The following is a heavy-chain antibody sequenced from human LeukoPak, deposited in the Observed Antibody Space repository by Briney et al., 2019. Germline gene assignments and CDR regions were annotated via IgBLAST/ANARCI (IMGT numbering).Heavy chain of an antibody. J-gene: IGHJ4*02. V-gene: IGHV4-30-4*01. D-gene: IGHD3-22*01. CDR2: IYYSGST. Sequence: PSETLSLTCTVSGGSISSGDYYWSWNRQPPGKGLEWIGCIYYSGSTYYNPSLKSRVTISAGTSKNQFSLKLSSVTAADTAVYYCARAPGYGSSGNFLFDYWGQGTLVTASS. CDR3: ARAPGYGSSGNFLFDY. CDR1: GGSISSGDYY.